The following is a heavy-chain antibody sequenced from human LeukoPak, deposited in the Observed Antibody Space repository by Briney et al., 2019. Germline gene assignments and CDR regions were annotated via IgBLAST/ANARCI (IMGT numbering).Heavy chain of an antibody. CDR3: AKNREYTSPLGDYFDY. CDR1: GFTFSSYA. Sequence: GSLRLSCAASGFTFSSYAMSWVPQAPGKGLELVSAFSGSGGSTYYADSVKGRFTISRDNSKNTLYLQVNSLRAEDTAVYYCAKNREYTSPLGDYFDYWGQGTLVTVSS. V-gene: IGHV3-23*01. CDR2: FSGSGGST. D-gene: IGHD2/OR15-2a*01. J-gene: IGHJ4*02.